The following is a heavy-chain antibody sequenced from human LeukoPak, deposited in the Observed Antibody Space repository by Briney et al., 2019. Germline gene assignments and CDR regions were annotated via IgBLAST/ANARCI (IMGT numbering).Heavy chain of an antibody. CDR2: IYTSGST. Sequence: PSETLSLTCTVSGGSISSYYWSWIRQPAGKGLEWIGRIYTSGSTNYNPSLKSRVTMSVDTSKNQFSLKLSSVTAADTAVYYCAXXXXVRGVIRDHFYYYYGMDVWGQGTTVTVSS. V-gene: IGHV4-4*07. CDR1: GGSISSYY. J-gene: IGHJ6*02. CDR3: AXXXXVRGVIRDHFYYYYGMDV. D-gene: IGHD3-10*01.